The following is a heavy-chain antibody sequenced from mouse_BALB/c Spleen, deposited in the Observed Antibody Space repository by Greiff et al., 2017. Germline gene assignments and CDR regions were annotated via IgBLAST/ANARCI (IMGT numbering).Heavy chain of an antibody. CDR3: ARKGSIMMDYYAMDY. J-gene: IGHJ4*01. CDR2: ISYSGST. V-gene: IGHV3-2*02. CDR1: GYSITSDYA. D-gene: IGHD2-3*01. Sequence: EVQLQESGPGLVKPSQSLSLTCTVTGYSITSDYAWNWIRQFPGNKLEWMGYISYSGSTSYNPSLKSRISITRDTSKNQFFLQLNSVTTEDTATYYCARKGSIMMDYYAMDYWGQGTSVTVSS.